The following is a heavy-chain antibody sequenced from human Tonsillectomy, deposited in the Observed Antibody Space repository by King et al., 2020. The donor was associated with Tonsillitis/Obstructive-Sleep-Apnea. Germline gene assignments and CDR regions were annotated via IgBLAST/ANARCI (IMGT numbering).Heavy chain of an antibody. CDR3: ARGTTETAFDI. J-gene: IGHJ3*02. CDR1: GGSFSGYY. Sequence: VQLQQWGAGLLKPSETLSLSGAVYGGSFSGYYWTWIRQSPGKGLEWIGEINHGGSTNHRPYLNSRVTISIDTSKNQFSLKLSSVTAADTGVYYCARGTTETAFDIWGQGTMVAVSS. D-gene: IGHD4-17*01. CDR2: INHGGST. V-gene: IGHV4-34*01.